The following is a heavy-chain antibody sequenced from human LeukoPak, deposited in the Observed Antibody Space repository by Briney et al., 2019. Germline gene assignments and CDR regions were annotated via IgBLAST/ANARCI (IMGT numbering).Heavy chain of an antibody. V-gene: IGHV3-23*01. CDR3: ARGGRDNWNPLDY. D-gene: IGHD1-20*01. CDR1: GFTFSTFA. J-gene: IGHJ4*02. Sequence: PGGSLRLSCAASGFTFSTFAMIWVRQPPGKGLEWVSSIFPSGGEIHYADSVRGRFTISRDNSKSTLSLQMNSLRAEDTAVYYCARGGRDNWNPLDYWGQGTLVTVSS. CDR2: IFPSGGEI.